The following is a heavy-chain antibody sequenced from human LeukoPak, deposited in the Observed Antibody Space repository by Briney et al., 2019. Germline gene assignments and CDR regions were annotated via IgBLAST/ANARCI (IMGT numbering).Heavy chain of an antibody. J-gene: IGHJ4*02. CDR3: ARDPPLGYCSSSSCPHLDY. CDR2: ISSSSSFI. D-gene: IGHD2-2*01. CDR1: GFTFSRYS. V-gene: IGHV3-21*01. Sequence: GGSLRLSCAASGFTFSRYSMNWVGQAPGKGLEWVSSISSSSSFIYYADSVKGRFTISRDNAKNSLYLQMNSLRAEDTAVYYCARDPPLGYCSSSSCPHLDYWGQGTLVTVSS.